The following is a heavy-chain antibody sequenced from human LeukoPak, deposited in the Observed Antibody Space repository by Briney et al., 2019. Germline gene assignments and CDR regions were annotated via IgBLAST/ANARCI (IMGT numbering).Heavy chain of an antibody. CDR3: ARRHRPYYYGSGSYWYFDL. CDR2: INHSGST. J-gene: IGHJ2*01. CDR1: GGSFSGYY. Sequence: PSETLSPTCAVYGGSFSGYYWSWIRQPPGKGLEWIGEINHSGSTNYNPSLKSRVTISVDTSKNQFSLKVNSVTAADTAVYYCARRHRPYYYGSGSYWYFDLWGRGTLVTVSS. D-gene: IGHD3-10*01. V-gene: IGHV4-34*01.